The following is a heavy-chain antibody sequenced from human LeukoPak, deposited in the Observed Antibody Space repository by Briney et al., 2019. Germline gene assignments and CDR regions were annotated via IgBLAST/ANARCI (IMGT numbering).Heavy chain of an antibody. V-gene: IGHV3-7*01. D-gene: IGHD3-22*01. CDR2: IKDDGAEK. CDR3: GRDPYYDSLDY. J-gene: IGHJ4*02. Sequence: GGSLRLSCAASGFTFSSYSMNWVRQAPGKGLEWVANIKDDGAEKYYVDSVKGRFTISRDNTKNLLYLQMNSLRAEDTAVYYCGRDPYYDSLDYWGQGTLVTVSS. CDR1: GFTFSSYS.